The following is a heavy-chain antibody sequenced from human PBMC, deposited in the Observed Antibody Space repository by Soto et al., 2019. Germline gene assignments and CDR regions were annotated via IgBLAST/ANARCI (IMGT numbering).Heavy chain of an antibody. CDR3: WGVVVVSAATNSWFDP. D-gene: IGHD2-2*01. CDR1: GFTFSSYA. CDR2: ISGSGGST. J-gene: IGHJ5*02. V-gene: IGHV3-23*01. Sequence: GGSLRLSCAASGFTFSSYAMSWVRQAPGKGLEWVSAISGSGGSTYYADSVKGRFTISRDNSKSTLYLQMNSLRAEDTAVYYCWGVVVVSAATNSWFDPWGQGTLVTVSS.